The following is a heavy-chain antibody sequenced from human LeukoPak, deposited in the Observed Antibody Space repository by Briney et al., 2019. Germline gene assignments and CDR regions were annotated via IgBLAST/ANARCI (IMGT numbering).Heavy chain of an antibody. J-gene: IGHJ5*02. Sequence: ASVTVSFKASGYTFTGYYMHWVRQAPGQGLEWMGWINPNSGGTNYAQKFQGRVTMTRDTSISTAYMELSRLRSDDTAVYYCARAPPPLYCSSTSCYWFDPWGQGTLVTVSS. V-gene: IGHV1-2*02. CDR2: INPNSGGT. CDR1: GYTFTGYY. CDR3: ARAPPPLYCSSTSCYWFDP. D-gene: IGHD2-2*01.